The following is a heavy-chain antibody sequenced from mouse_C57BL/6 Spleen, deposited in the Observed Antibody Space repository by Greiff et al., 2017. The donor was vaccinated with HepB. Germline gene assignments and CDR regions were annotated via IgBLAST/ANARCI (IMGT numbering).Heavy chain of an antibody. CDR2: IYPGSGST. CDR1: GYTFTSYW. CDR3: ARSDGSSLDYFDY. D-gene: IGHD1-1*01. V-gene: IGHV1-55*01. J-gene: IGHJ2*01. Sequence: QVQLQQSGAELVKPGASVKMSCKASGYTFTSYWITWVKQRPGQGLEWIGDIYPGSGSTNYNEKFKSKATLTVDTSSSTAYMQLSSLTSEDSAVYYCARSDGSSLDYFDYWGQGTTLTVSS.